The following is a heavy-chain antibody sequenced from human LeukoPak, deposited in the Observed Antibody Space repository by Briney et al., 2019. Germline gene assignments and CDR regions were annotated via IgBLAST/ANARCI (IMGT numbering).Heavy chain of an antibody. CDR1: GFTFSDCY. CDR2: ISSSGSTI. D-gene: IGHD3-3*01. J-gene: IGHJ6*03. CDR3: ANPDIRYCDFWSDTQTSYYMDV. V-gene: IGHV3-11*04. Sequence: GGSLRLSCAASGFTFSDCYMSWIRQAPGKGLEWVSYISSSGSTIYYADSVKGRFTISRDNAKNSLYLQMNSLRAEDTAVYYCANPDIRYCDFWSDTQTSYYMDVWGKGTTVTVSS.